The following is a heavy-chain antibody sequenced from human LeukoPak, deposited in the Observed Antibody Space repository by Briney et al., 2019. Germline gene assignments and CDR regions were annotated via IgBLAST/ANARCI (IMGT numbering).Heavy chain of an antibody. D-gene: IGHD2-2*01. CDR1: GFIFSTYA. CDR2: MSACGGTT. V-gene: IGHV3-23*01. Sequence: GGSLRLSCAASGFIFSTYAMSWVRQAPGKGLVWVSAMSACGGTTYYADSVKGRFTISRDNSKNTLYLQMNSLRAEDTAVYYCAKEPREYCSSTSCPNWFDSWGQGTLVTVSS. CDR3: AKEPREYCSSTSCPNWFDS. J-gene: IGHJ5*01.